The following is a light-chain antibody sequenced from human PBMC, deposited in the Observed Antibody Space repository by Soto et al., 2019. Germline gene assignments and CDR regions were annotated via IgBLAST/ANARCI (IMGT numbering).Light chain of an antibody. CDR2: EVN. CDR1: SSDVGGYNY. J-gene: IGLJ1*01. V-gene: IGLV2-8*01. CDR3: SSYAGSSNV. Sequence: QSVLTQPPSAAGCPGQSVAISCTRTSSDVGGYNYVSWYQQHPGKAPKLMIYEVNKRPSGVPDRFSGSKSGNTASLTVSGLQAEDEADYYCSSYAGSSNVFGTGTKVTVL.